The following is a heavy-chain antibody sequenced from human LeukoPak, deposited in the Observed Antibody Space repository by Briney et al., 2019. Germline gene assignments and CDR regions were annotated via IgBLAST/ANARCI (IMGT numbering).Heavy chain of an antibody. CDR2: ISSSSSYI. Sequence: GGSLRLSCAASGFTFSSYSMNWVRQAPGKGLEWVSSISSSSSYIYYADSVKGRFTISRDNAKNSLYLQMNSLRAEDTAVYYCAGVAAAGTRIFDYWGQGTLVTVSS. V-gene: IGHV3-21*01. CDR3: AGVAAAGTRIFDY. J-gene: IGHJ4*02. CDR1: GFTFSSYS. D-gene: IGHD6-13*01.